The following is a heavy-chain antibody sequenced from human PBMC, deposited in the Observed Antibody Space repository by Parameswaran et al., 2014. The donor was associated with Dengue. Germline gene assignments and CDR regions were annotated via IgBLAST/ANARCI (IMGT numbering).Heavy chain of an antibody. V-gene: IGHV1-2*02. D-gene: IGHD2-21*01. CDR3: ARVYCGGDCSQYYYGMDV. J-gene: IGHJ6*04. CDR2: INPNSGGT. Sequence: WVRQAPGQGLEWMGWINPNSGGTNYAQKFQGRVTMTRDTSISTAYMELSRLRSDDTAVYYCARVYCGGDCSQYYYGMDVWAKGTLVTVSS.